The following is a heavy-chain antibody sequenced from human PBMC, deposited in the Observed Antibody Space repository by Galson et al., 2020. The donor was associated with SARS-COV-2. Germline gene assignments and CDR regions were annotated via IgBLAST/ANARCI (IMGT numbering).Heavy chain of an antibody. CDR3: ATDLNWPGA. CDR2: IKPDGSDG. CDR1: GFTFSTKW. D-gene: IGHD3-3*01. Sequence: GGSLRLSCAASGFTFSTKWKTWVRQAPGKGLEWVASIKPDGSDGTHLDSVKGRFTISRDNAKSSLYLQMNSLRGEDTAVYYCATDLNWPGAWGQGTLVTVSS. V-gene: IGHV3-7*01. J-gene: IGHJ5*02.